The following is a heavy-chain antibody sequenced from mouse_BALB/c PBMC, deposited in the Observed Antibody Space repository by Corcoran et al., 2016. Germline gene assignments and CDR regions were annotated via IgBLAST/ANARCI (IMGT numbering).Heavy chain of an antibody. CDR3: ASERFGITTDLPSYAMDY. V-gene: IGHV9-1*02. CDR1: GYTFTNYG. Sequence: QIQLVQSGPELKKPGETVKISCKASGYTFTNYGMNWVKQAPGKGLKWMGWINTYTGEPTYADDFKGRFAFSLETSASTAYLQINNLKNEDMATYFCASERFGITTDLPSYAMDYLGQGTSVTVSS. J-gene: IGHJ4*01. D-gene: IGHD1-2*01. CDR2: INTYTGEP.